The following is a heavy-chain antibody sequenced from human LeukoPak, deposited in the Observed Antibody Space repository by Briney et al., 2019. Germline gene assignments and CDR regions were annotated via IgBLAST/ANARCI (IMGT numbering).Heavy chain of an antibody. J-gene: IGHJ6*03. D-gene: IGHD3-10*01. CDR3: ARTDRRVVSDSERNYYYMDV. CDR1: GFSLSSSGLG. Sequence: SGPTLVNPTQTLTLTCTFSGFSLSSSGLGVSWIRQPPGKALEWLARIDWDDEELYSPSLKTRLTISKDTSKNQVVLTMTNMDPVDTATYYCARTDRRVVSDSERNYYYMDVWGRGTTVTVSS. CDR2: IDWDDEE. V-gene: IGHV2-70*04.